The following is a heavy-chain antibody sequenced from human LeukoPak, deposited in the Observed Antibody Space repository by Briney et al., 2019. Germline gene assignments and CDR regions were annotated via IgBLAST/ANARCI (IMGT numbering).Heavy chain of an antibody. D-gene: IGHD3-10*01. V-gene: IGHV3-30*18. CDR3: AKGSGGSGSFYNHFDC. J-gene: IGHJ4*02. CDR2: ISSDGSNK. CDR1: GLSLNSCG. Sequence: PGGSLRLSCAASGLSLNSCGMHWVRQAPGKGLEWVAVISSDGSNKYYADSVKGRFTISRDNSKNTLSLQMNSLRTEDTAVFYCAKGSGGSGSFYNHFDCWGQGTLLTVSS.